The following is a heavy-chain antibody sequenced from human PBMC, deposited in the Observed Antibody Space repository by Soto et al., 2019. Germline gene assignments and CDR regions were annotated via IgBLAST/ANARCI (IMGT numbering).Heavy chain of an antibody. Sequence: QVQLVQSGAEVKEPGASVKVSCKASGYTFTNYDINWVRQAPGKGLEWMASINPSTGDTGYDKRFQGRLTMTRETSTTAAYMELSILRSDDRAVYYCERCVALDYWGQGTLVTVS. D-gene: IGHD5-12*01. CDR3: ERCVALDY. V-gene: IGHV1-8*01. CDR1: GYTFTNYD. CDR2: INPSTGDT. J-gene: IGHJ4*02.